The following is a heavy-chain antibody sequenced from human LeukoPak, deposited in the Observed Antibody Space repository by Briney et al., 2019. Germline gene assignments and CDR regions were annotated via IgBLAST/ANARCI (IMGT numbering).Heavy chain of an antibody. CDR1: GYTFTSYG. D-gene: IGHD3-22*01. V-gene: IGHV1-18*01. J-gene: IGHJ4*02. Sequence: GASVKVSCKASGYTFTSYGISWVRQAPGQGLEWMGWISAYNGNTNYAQKLQGRVTMTTDTSTSTAYMELRGLRSDDTAVYYCARDSVWHYYDSSGYYPFDYWGQGTLVTVSS. CDR3: ARDSVWHYYDSSGYYPFDY. CDR2: ISAYNGNT.